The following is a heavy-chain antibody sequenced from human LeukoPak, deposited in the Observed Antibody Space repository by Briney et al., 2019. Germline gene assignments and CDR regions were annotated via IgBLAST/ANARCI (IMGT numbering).Heavy chain of an antibody. J-gene: IGHJ3*02. Sequence: GGSLRLSCAASGFTFSSYALSWVRQAPRKGPELVSGLSYTCIATFYAAAVMGRFTISRDDSHNILYLQTNGLRAEDTAVYFCAKAFREFGTSSTDSSFDTWGQGTMVTVSS. CDR1: GFTFSSYA. V-gene: IGHV3-23*05. D-gene: IGHD3-16*01. CDR2: LSYTCIAT. CDR3: AKAFREFGTSSTDSSFDT.